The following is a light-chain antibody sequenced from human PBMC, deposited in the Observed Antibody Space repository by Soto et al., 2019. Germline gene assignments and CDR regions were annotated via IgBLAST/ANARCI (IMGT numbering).Light chain of an antibody. CDR1: ETVATN. CDR3: QQYKNWPLT. CDR2: GAS. V-gene: IGKV3-15*01. Sequence: EVVMTQSPATLSVSPGERATLSCRASETVATNLAWYQQKPGQAPRLLISGASTRAAGISDRFRGSGSGTEFTLTISSLRSEDSAVYYCQQYKNWPLTFGGGTRVEIK. J-gene: IGKJ4*01.